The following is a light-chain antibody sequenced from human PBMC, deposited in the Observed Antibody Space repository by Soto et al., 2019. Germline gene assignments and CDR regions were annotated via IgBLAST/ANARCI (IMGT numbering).Light chain of an antibody. V-gene: IGKV3-20*01. CDR2: GAS. Sequence: EIVVTQSPGTLSLSPGERATLSCRASQSVSSSHLAWYQQKPGQAPRLLIYGASSRATGIPDRFSGSGSGTDFTLTISRLEPEDFAVYHCQPYGTLVITFGQGTRLEIK. J-gene: IGKJ5*01. CDR1: QSVSSSH. CDR3: QPYGTLVIT.